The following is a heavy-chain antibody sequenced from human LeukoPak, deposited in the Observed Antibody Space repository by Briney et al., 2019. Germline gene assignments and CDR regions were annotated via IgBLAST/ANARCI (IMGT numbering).Heavy chain of an antibody. V-gene: IGHV3-7*01. CDR3: ARVGTLRWELRRGDAFDI. CDR2: IKQDGSEK. Sequence: GGSLRLSCAASGFTFSSYWMSWVRQAPGKGLEWVANIKQDGSEKYYVDSVKGRFTISRDNAKNPLYLQMNSLRAEDTAVYYCARVGTLRWELRRGDAFDIWGQGTMVTVSS. CDR1: GFTFSSYW. D-gene: IGHD1-26*01. J-gene: IGHJ3*02.